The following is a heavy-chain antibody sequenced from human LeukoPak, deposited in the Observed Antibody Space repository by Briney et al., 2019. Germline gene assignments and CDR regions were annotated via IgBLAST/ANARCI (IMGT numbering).Heavy chain of an antibody. D-gene: IGHD2-2*01. V-gene: IGHV5-51*01. J-gene: IGHJ3*02. CDR2: IYPGDSDT. Sequence: GESLKISXKGSGYSFTSYWIGWVRQMPGKGLEWMGIIYPGDSDTIYSPSFQGQVTISADKSISTAYLQWSSLKASDTAMYYCARQCSSTSCYDAFDIWGQGTMVTVSS. CDR1: GYSFTSYW. CDR3: ARQCSSTSCYDAFDI.